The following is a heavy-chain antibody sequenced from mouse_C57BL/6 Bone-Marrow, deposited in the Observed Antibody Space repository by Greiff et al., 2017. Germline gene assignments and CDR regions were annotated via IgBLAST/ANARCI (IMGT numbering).Heavy chain of an antibody. CDR1: GYTFTSYW. D-gene: IGHD1-1*02. J-gene: IGHJ1*03. Sequence: VKLQQSGAELAKPGASVTLSCKASGYTFTSYWMHWVKQRPGQGLEWIGYINPSSGYTKYNQKFKDKATLTADKYSSTAYMQLSSLTYEDSAVYYCAKEGGLWHWYVDVWGTGTTVTVSS. CDR3: AKEGGLWHWYVDV. CDR2: INPSSGYT. V-gene: IGHV1-7*01.